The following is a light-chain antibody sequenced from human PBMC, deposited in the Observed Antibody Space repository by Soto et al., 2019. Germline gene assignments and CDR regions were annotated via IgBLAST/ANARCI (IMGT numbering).Light chain of an antibody. Sequence: QSALTQPASVSGSPGQSITISCTGTSSDVGSSNLVSWYQQYPGKAPKLIIYGGSRRPSGVSGRFSGSKSGNTASLTISGLQAEDEADYYCCSFASSSTFYVFGTGTKVTVL. CDR3: CSFASSSTFYV. J-gene: IGLJ1*01. V-gene: IGLV2-23*01. CDR1: SSDVGSSNL. CDR2: GGS.